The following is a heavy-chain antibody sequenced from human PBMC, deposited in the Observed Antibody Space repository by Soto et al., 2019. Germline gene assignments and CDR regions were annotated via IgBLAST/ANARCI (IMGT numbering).Heavy chain of an antibody. CDR1: GYSFTSYG. D-gene: IGHD4-17*01. Sequence: ASVKVSCKTSGYSFTSYGISWVRQAPGQGLEWMGWLSGYNGNTNYAQKLQGRVTLTTDTSATTAYMELRSLRSDDTAVYYCARGSYDSGDYDPSVENFDDWGQGTLVTVSS. J-gene: IGHJ4*02. CDR3: ARGSYDSGDYDPSVENFDD. V-gene: IGHV1-18*04. CDR2: LSGYNGNT.